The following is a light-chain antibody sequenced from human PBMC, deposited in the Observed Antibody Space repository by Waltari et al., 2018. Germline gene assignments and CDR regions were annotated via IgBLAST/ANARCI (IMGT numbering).Light chain of an antibody. CDR3: QQYNSAPWT. CDR1: QHIGTW. V-gene: IGKV1-5*03. J-gene: IGKJ1*01. CDR2: KTS. Sequence: DIQMIKSPSSLSASVGDKVAITCQSSQHIGTWLAWYQQKPGKAPRPLIYKTSSLESGVPSRFSGSGFGTHFILTISSLQPEDFATYYCQQYNSAPWTFGQGTKVEI.